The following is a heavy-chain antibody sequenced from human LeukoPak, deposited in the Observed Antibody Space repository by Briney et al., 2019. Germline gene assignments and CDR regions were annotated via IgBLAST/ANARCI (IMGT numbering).Heavy chain of an antibody. Sequence: GGSLRRSCESSGFTFTPYCMLWVRQAPGNGLDSVSSITSSGDGTFYTDSLSGRFTISRDNAKKAVFLQMKSLRRGDSALYFCAKGTDTTGRHNFDIWGQGTLVTVSS. J-gene: IGHJ4*02. CDR3: AKGTDTTGRHNFDI. CDR2: ITSSGDGT. D-gene: IGHD2-8*02. V-gene: IGHV3-23*01. CDR1: GFTFTPYC.